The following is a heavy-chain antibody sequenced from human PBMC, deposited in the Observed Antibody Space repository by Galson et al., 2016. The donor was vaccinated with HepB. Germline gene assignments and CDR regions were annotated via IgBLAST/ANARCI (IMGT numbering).Heavy chain of an antibody. CDR3: ARDDSGGWYGFHYGMDV. CDR2: IYYSGRT. J-gene: IGHJ6*02. V-gene: IGHV4-59*01. D-gene: IGHD6-19*01. Sequence: ETLSLTCTVSGASISGYYLSWIRQPPGKGLEWIGYIYYSGRTNYNPSLKSRVTISVDTSKNQFSLKLSSVTAADTAVYYCARDDSGGWYGFHYGMDVWGQVTTVTFSS. CDR1: GASISGYY.